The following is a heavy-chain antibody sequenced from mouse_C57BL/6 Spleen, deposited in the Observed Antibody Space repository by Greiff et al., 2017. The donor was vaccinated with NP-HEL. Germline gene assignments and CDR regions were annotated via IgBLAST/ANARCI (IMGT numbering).Heavy chain of an antibody. CDR3: ARDPSYDGYYEGYFDV. D-gene: IGHD2-3*01. CDR2: ISDGGSYT. CDR1: GFTFSSYA. Sequence: DVHLVESGGGLVKPGGSLKLSCAASGFTFSSYAMSWVRQTPEKRLEWVATISDGGSYTYYPDNVKGRFTISRDNAKNNLYLQMSHLKSEDTAMYYCARDPSYDGYYEGYFDVWGTGTTVTVSS. V-gene: IGHV5-4*01. J-gene: IGHJ1*03.